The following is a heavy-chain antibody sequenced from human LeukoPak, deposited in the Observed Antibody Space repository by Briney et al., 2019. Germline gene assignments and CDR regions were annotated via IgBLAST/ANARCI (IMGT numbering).Heavy chain of an antibody. D-gene: IGHD1-26*01. CDR1: GFTFSSYA. V-gene: IGHV3-21*01. CDR2: ISSSSSYI. Sequence: GGSLRLSCAASGFTFSSYAMSWVRQAPGKGLEWVSSISSSSSYIYYADSVKGRFTISRDNAKNSLYLQMNSLRAEGTAVYYCARAEGAYNWFDPWGQGTLVTVSS. CDR3: ARAEGAYNWFDP. J-gene: IGHJ5*02.